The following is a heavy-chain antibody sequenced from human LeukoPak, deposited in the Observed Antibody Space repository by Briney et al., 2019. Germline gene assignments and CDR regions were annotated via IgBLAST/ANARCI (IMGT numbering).Heavy chain of an antibody. CDR2: IYHSGST. V-gene: IGHV4-30-2*01. Sequence: SEALSLTCAVSGGSIGSGGYSWSWIRQPPGKGLEWIGYIYHSGSTYYNPSLKSRVTISVDRSKNQFSLKLSSVTAADTAVYYCARASYDSSGYYFPAYWYFDYWGQGTLVTVSS. D-gene: IGHD3-22*01. CDR3: ARASYDSSGYYFPAYWYFDY. J-gene: IGHJ4*02. CDR1: GGSIGSGGYS.